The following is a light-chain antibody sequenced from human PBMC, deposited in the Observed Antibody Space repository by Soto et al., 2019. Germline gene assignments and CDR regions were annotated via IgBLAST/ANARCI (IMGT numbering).Light chain of an antibody. V-gene: IGKV3-15*01. CDR2: NVS. CDR1: QSVRNF. CDR3: QQYNNWPPT. J-gene: IGKJ5*01. Sequence: EIVMTQSPAPLSVSPGERATLSCRASQSVRNFVGWYQQKPGQAPRLHIYNVSTTATGIPARFSGSGSGTEFTLTISSLQSEDFAVYYCQQYNNWPPTFGRGTRLEIK.